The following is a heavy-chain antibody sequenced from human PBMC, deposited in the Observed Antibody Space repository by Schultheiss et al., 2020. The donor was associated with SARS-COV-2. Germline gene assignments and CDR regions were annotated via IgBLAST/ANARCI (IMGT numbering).Heavy chain of an antibody. CDR2: ISGSGGST. CDR3: AKDQARWELLHFDY. J-gene: IGHJ4*02. CDR1: GFTFSSYA. D-gene: IGHD1-26*01. Sequence: GESLKISCAASGFTFSSYAMSWVRQAPGKGLEWVSAISGSGGSTYYADSVKGRFTISRDNSKNTLYLQMNSLRAEDTAVYYCAKDQARWELLHFDYWGQGTLVTVSS. V-gene: IGHV3-23*01.